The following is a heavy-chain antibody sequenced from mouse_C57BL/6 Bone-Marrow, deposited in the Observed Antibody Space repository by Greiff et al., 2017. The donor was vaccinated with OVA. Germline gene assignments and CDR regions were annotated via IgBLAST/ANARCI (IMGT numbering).Heavy chain of an antibody. CDR2: INYDGSST. V-gene: IGHV5-16*01. Sequence: DVMLVESEGGLVQPGSSMKLSCTASGFTFSDYYMAWVRQVPEKGLEWVANINYDGSSTYYLDSLKSRFIISRDNAKNILYLQMSSLKSEDTATYYCARDTSNYRYFDVWGTGTTVTVSS. J-gene: IGHJ1*03. CDR3: ARDTSNYRYFDV. D-gene: IGHD2-12*01. CDR1: GFTFSDYY.